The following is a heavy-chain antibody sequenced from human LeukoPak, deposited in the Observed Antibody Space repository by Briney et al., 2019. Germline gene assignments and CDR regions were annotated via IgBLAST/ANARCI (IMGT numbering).Heavy chain of an antibody. V-gene: IGHV1-46*01. CDR1: GYTFTSYY. J-gene: IGHJ6*02. CDR2: INPSGGST. CDR3: ARDYVSTTRDAYYYYGMDV. Sequence: ASVKVSCKASGYTFTSYYMHWVRQAPGQGLEWMGIINPSGGSTSYAQKFQGRVTMTRDTSTSTVYMELSSLRSEDTAVYYCARDYVSTTRDAYYYYGMDVWGQGTTVTASS. D-gene: IGHD3-16*01.